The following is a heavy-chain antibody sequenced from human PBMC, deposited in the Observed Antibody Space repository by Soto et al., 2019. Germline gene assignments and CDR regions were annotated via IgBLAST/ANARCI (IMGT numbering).Heavy chain of an antibody. V-gene: IGHV4-59*08. Sequence: QVQLQESGPGLVKPSETLSLTCTVSGGSISSYYWSWIRQPPGKGLEWIGYIYYSGSTNYNPSLKSLVTISVDTSKNQFSLKLSSVTAADTAVYYCARQMYYYYYMDVWGKGTTVTVSS. CDR1: GGSISSYY. J-gene: IGHJ6*03. CDR3: ARQMYYYYYMDV. CDR2: IYYSGST.